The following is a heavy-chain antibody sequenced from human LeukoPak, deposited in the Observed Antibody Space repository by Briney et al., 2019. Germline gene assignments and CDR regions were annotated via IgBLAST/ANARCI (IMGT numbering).Heavy chain of an antibody. Sequence: AGGSLRLSCAASGFTFSSYAMHWVRQAPGKGLERVAVISYDGSNKYYADSVKGRFTISRDNSKNTLYLQMNSLRAEDTAVYYCARDSRAAGLAFDYWGQGALVTVSS. CDR2: ISYDGSNK. CDR3: ARDSRAAGLAFDY. J-gene: IGHJ4*02. V-gene: IGHV3-30*04. CDR1: GFTFSSYA. D-gene: IGHD3-10*01.